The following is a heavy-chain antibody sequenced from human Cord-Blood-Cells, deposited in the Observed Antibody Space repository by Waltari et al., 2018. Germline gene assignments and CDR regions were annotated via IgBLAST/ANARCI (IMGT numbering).Heavy chain of an antibody. V-gene: IGHV4-34*01. CDR3: ASITHYYDSSGHYEYFQH. J-gene: IGHJ1*01. D-gene: IGHD3-22*01. CDR1: GGSFSGYY. CDR2: INHSGST. Sequence: QVQLQQWGAGLLKPSETLSLTCAVYGGSFSGYYWSWIRQPPGKGLEWIGEINHSGSTNYNPSLKSRVTISVDTSKNQFSLKLSSVTAADTAVYYCASITHYYDSSGHYEYFQHWGQGTLVTVSS.